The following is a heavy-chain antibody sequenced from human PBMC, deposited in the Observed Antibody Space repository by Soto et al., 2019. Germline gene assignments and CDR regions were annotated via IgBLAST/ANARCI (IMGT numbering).Heavy chain of an antibody. J-gene: IGHJ4*02. D-gene: IGHD3-22*01. CDR2: ISAYNGNT. V-gene: IGHV1-18*01. Sequence: VASVKGSCQASGYTFSPYGMKRVRQAPGQRLEWMGWISAYNGNTNYAQNLQGRVTMTTDASTRTVYMELRSLRSDDTAVYYCARDVNYYDTSGYYYYYYWGQGTLVTVSS. CDR3: ARDVNYYDTSGYYYYYY. CDR1: GYTFSPYG.